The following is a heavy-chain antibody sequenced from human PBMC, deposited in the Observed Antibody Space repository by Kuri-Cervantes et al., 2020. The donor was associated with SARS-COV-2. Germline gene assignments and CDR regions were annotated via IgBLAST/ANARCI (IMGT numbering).Heavy chain of an antibody. Sequence: SETLSLTCAVYGGSFSGYYWSWIRQPPGKGLEWIGEINHSGSTNYSPSLKSRVTISVDTSKNQFSLKLSSVTAADTAVYYCATSPEGSSTSYDYWGQGTLVTVSP. CDR1: GGSFSGYY. J-gene: IGHJ4*02. CDR3: ATSPEGSSTSYDY. CDR2: INHSGST. D-gene: IGHD2-2*01. V-gene: IGHV4-34*01.